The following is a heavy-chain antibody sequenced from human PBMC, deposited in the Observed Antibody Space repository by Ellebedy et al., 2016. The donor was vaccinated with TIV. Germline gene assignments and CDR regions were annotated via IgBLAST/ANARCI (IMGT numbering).Heavy chain of an antibody. D-gene: IGHD7-27*01. V-gene: IGHV3-23*01. CDR3: AKDLANWGIRFFDL. CDR1: GFSFSNYA. CDR2: ISGSGMST. J-gene: IGHJ2*01. Sequence: GESLKISCAASGFSFSNYATSWVRQAPGKGLEWVSAISGSGMSTYYVDSVKGRFTISRDNSKDTFYLQMNRLRVEDTAVYYCAKDLANWGIRFFDLWGRGTLVTVSS.